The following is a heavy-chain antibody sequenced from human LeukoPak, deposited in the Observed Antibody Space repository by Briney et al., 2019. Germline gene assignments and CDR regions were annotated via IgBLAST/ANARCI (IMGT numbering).Heavy chain of an antibody. CDR2: IYHSGST. CDR1: GGSISSSNW. Sequence: TSGTLSLTCAVSGGSISSSNWWSWVRQPPGKGLEWIGEIYHSGSTNYSPSLKSRVTISVDKSKNQFSLKLSSVTAADTAVYYCARVGLRVTMLHKPFDYWGQGTLVTVSS. CDR3: ARVGLRVTMLHKPFDY. V-gene: IGHV4-4*02. D-gene: IGHD5-18*01. J-gene: IGHJ4*02.